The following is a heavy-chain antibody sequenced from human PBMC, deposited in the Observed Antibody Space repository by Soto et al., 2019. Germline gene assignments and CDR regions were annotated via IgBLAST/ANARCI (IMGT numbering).Heavy chain of an antibody. J-gene: IGHJ3*02. CDR3: ASDIVATDAFDI. CDR2: IIPILGIA. D-gene: IGHD5-12*01. Sequence: SVKVSCKASGGTFSSYTISWVRQAPGQGLEWMGRIIPILGIANYAQKFQGRVTITADKSTSTAYMELSSLRSEDTAVYYCASDIVATDAFDIWGQGTMVTVSS. CDR1: GGTFSSYT. V-gene: IGHV1-69*02.